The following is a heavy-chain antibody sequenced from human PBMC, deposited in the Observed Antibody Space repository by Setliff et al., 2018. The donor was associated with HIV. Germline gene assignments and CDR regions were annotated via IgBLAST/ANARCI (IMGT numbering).Heavy chain of an antibody. Sequence: SETLSLTCTVSGDSISTDYWTWIRQPPGKGLEWIGYIYNSASTSYNPSLKSRVTISVDTSKNQFSLKLRSVTAADTAVYFCARGRGSSSSWPIDYWGQGTLVTVSS. V-gene: IGHV4-59*12. CDR3: ARGRGSSSSWPIDY. CDR2: IYNSAST. D-gene: IGHD6-13*01. CDR1: GDSISTDY. J-gene: IGHJ4*02.